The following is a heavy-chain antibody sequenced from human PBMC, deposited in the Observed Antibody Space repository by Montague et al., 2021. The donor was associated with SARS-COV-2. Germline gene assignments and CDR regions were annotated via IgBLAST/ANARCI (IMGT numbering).Heavy chain of an antibody. CDR3: ARIAMAATFDS. CDR2: IYYTGGT. Sequence: SETLSLTCTVSGGSISLYYWNWIRQPPGKGLEWIGYIYYTGGTKYNPSLKSRVSMSVDTSKNQFSLRLTSVGAADTAVYYCARIAMAATFDSWGQGALVTVSS. CDR1: GGSISLYY. D-gene: IGHD6-19*01. J-gene: IGHJ4*02. V-gene: IGHV4-59*13.